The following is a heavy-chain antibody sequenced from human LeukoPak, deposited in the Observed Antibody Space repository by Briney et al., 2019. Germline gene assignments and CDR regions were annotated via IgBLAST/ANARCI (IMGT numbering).Heavy chain of an antibody. Sequence: PSETLSLTCTVSGYSISSGYYWGWIRQPPGKGLEWIGSIYHGGSTYYNPSLKSRVTISVDTSKNQFSLNLSSVTAADTAVYYCARDRHKLVDIVAGILDYWGQGTLVTVSS. J-gene: IGHJ4*02. CDR3: ARDRHKLVDIVAGILDY. CDR1: GYSISSGYY. D-gene: IGHD5-12*01. V-gene: IGHV4-38-2*02. CDR2: IYHGGST.